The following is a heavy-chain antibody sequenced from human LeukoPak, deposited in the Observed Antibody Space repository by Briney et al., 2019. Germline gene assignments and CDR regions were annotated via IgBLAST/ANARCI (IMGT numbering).Heavy chain of an antibody. V-gene: IGHV1-18*04. J-gene: IGHJ3*02. CDR3: ATVVPAAISAFDI. CDR1: GYTFTGYY. CDR2: ISAYNGNT. Sequence: ASVKVSCKASGYTFTGYYMHWVRQAPGQGLEWMGWISAYNGNTNYAQKLQGRVTMTTDTSTSTAYMELRSLRSDDTAVYYCATVVPAAISAFDIWGQGTMVTVSS. D-gene: IGHD2-2*02.